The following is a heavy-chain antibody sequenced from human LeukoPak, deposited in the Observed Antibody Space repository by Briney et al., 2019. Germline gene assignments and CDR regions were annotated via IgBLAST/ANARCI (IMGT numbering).Heavy chain of an antibody. CDR2: INAGNGNT. Sequence: AAVKVSCKAAGHNFASHTIHWVRQAPGQSLEWMGWINAGNGNTKYSQKFQGRVTTSRDTSASKAYMELSSLRSEDTAVFYCARDRRYYVSGGKDGFDIWGQGTMVTVSS. V-gene: IGHV1-3*01. J-gene: IGHJ3*02. D-gene: IGHD3-10*01. CDR1: GHNFASHT. CDR3: ARDRRYYVSGGKDGFDI.